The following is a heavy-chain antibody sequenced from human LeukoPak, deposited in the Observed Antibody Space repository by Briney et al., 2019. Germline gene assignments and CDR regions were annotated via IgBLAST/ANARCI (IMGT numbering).Heavy chain of an antibody. CDR2: ISSSSSYI. J-gene: IGHJ5*02. CDR1: GFTFSSYS. Sequence: PGGSLRLSCAASGFTFSSYSMNWVRQAPGKGLEWVSSISSSSSYIYYADSVKGRFTISRDNAKNSLYLQMNSLRAEDTAVCYCARAFHTYSSGWYWFDPWGQGTLVTVSS. CDR3: ARAFHTYSSGWYWFDP. D-gene: IGHD6-19*01. V-gene: IGHV3-21*01.